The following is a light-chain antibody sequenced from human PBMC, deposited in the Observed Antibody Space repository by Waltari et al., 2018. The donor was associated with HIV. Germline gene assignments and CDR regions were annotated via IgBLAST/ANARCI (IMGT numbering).Light chain of an antibody. Sequence: EIVLTQSPATLSLSPGERATLSCGASQSISNNYLAWYQRKPGQAPRFLMYDASKRATGIPDRFRGRGSGTDFTLTISRLEPEDFAVYYCQQYGSSPLTFGGGTKVEIK. V-gene: IGKV3D-20*01. CDR3: QQYGSSPLT. J-gene: IGKJ4*01. CDR1: QSISNNY. CDR2: DAS.